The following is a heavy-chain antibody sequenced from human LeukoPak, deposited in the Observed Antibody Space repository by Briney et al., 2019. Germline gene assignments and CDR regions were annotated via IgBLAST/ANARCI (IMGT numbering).Heavy chain of an antibody. CDR1: GASFRSYY. J-gene: IGHJ4*02. Sequence: PSETLSLTCTVSGASFRSYYWGWIRQPPGKGLDWIAYIYHTGRTNFNPSLKSRVTISVDTSKNQFSLRLNSVTAADTAVYYCARWYYYGSGWAFDYWGQGTLVTVSS. CDR2: IYHTGRT. D-gene: IGHD3-10*01. CDR3: ARWYYYGSGWAFDY. V-gene: IGHV4-59*01.